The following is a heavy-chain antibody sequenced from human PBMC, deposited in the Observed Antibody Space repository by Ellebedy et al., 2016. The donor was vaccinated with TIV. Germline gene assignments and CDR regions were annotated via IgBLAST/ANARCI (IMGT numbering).Heavy chain of an antibody. CDR2: ISMSGSM. D-gene: IGHD7-27*01. V-gene: IGHV4-4*07. CDR3: VRDSGNWAIDY. J-gene: IGHJ4*02. Sequence: SETLSLXXTVSNGSFSRYYWSWIRQSAGKGLEWIGRISMSGSMTYNPSFKSRISMSVDASKTQVSLNLSSVTAADTAVYYCVRDSGNWAIDYWGQGTLVTVSS. CDR1: NGSFSRYY.